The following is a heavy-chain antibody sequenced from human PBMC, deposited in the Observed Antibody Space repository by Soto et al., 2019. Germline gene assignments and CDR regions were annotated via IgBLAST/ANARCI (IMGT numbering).Heavy chain of an antibody. Sequence: QVQLQESGPGLVKPSQTLSLTCTVSGGSISSGDYYWSWIRQPPGKGLEWIGYIYYSGSTYYNPSLKSRVTISVDTSKNQFSLKLSSVTAADTAVYYCARFPAVETRNLRGMDVWGQGTTVTVSS. CDR1: GGSISSGDYY. CDR3: ARFPAVETRNLRGMDV. CDR2: IYYSGST. D-gene: IGHD1-7*01. V-gene: IGHV4-30-4*01. J-gene: IGHJ6*02.